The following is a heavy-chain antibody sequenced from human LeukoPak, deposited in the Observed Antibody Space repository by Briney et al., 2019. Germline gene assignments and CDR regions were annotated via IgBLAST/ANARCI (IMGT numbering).Heavy chain of an antibody. J-gene: IGHJ3*02. D-gene: IGHD1-26*01. CDR3: AKDVPSGSHEMDI. CDR1: GFTFSSYG. V-gene: IGHV3-30*18. CDR2: ISYDGSNK. Sequence: GGSPRLSCAASGFTFSSYGMHWVRQAPGKGLEWVAVISYDGSNKYYADSVKGRFTISRDNSKNTLYLQMNSLRAEDTAVYYCAKDVPSGSHEMDIWGQGTMVTVSS.